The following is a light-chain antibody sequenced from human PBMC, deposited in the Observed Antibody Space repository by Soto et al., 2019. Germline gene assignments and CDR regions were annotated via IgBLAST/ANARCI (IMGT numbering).Light chain of an antibody. CDR2: GAS. CDR3: QQYNKFPSLT. J-gene: IGKJ4*01. V-gene: IGKV3-15*01. Sequence: EVVMTQSPATLSVSPGERATLSCRASQSVGSDLAWYQQKPGQAPRLLIYGASTRATGIPARFSGSGSGTEFTLTISSLQSEDFALYYCQQYNKFPSLTFGGGTKVEIK. CDR1: QSVGSD.